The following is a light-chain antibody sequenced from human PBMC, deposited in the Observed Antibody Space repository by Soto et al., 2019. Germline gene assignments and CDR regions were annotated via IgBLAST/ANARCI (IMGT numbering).Light chain of an antibody. CDR3: SSYTSSSTWV. V-gene: IGLV2-14*01. J-gene: IGLJ2*01. CDR1: STDVGGYNY. CDR2: EVS. Sequence: QSVLTQPASVSGSPGQSITIPCTGTSTDVGGYNYVSWYQKHPGKAPKLLIYEVSNRPSGVSDRFSGSKSGNTASLTISGLQAEDEADYYCSSYTSSSTWVFGGGTKLTVL.